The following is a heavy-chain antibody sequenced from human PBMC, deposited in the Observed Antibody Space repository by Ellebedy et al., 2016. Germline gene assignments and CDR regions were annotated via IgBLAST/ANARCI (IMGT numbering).Heavy chain of an antibody. Sequence: GGFLRLSCAASGFTFSGFWMSWVRQAPGKGLEWVASIKKDGSEKYYVDSVEGRFTISRDNAKNSLDLQMNSLRVEDTAVYYCARDFRGMDVWGQGTTVSVSS. V-gene: IGHV3-7*01. CDR3: ARDFRGMDV. CDR1: GFTFSGFW. CDR2: IKKDGSEK. J-gene: IGHJ6*02.